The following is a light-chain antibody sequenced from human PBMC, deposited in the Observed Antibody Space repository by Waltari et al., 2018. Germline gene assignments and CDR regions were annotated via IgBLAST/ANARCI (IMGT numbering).Light chain of an antibody. J-gene: IGKJ4*01. CDR3: LQRSNWPLT. CDR2: DAS. Sequence: EIVLTQSPATLSLSPGERATLSCRASQSVSSYLGWYQQKPGQAPRLLIYDASNRAAGIPARFSGSGTGTDFTLTISSLEPEDFAVYYCLQRSNWPLTFGGGTRVEI. CDR1: QSVSSY. V-gene: IGKV3-11*01.